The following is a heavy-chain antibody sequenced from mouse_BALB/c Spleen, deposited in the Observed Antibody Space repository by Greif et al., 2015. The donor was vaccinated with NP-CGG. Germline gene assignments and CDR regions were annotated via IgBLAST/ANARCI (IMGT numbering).Heavy chain of an antibody. CDR2: IHPSTGLT. D-gene: IGHD2-3*01. J-gene: IGHJ4*01. V-gene: IGHV1S81*02. CDR1: GYTFTSYW. CDR3: AIYDGYYYDAMDY. Sequence: SGAELVKPGASVKLSCAASGYTFTSYWMHWVKQRPGPGLEWIGEIHPSTGLTNYNEKFKSKSTLTVDKYSITAYMQLSSLTSEDSAVYYCAIYDGYYYDAMDYWGQGTSVTVSS.